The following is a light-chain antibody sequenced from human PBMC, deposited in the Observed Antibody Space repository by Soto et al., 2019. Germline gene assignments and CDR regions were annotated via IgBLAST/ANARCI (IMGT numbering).Light chain of an antibody. CDR2: GAS. CDR3: QHYGSSPPFT. Sequence: TESPGTLPLNKGERATLSCTAIQSVTSTYLAWYQQKPGQSPRLLIYGASSRATGIPDRFSGSGSGTDFTLTISRLEPEDFAVYYCQHYGSSPPFTFGPGTKVDI. CDR1: QSVTSTY. V-gene: IGKV3-20*01. J-gene: IGKJ3*01.